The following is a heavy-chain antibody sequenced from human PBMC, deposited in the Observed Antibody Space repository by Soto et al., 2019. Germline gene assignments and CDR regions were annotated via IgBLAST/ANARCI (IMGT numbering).Heavy chain of an antibody. J-gene: IGHJ1*01. CDR2: ISPSGTT. CDR1: GGSFSENY. Sequence: QVHLEQWGAGLLKPSETLSLSCGVSGGSFSENYWTWFRQPPGKRLERIGEISPSGTTKYVPSLKSPVTTSKNTSKNQFSLKVAYATAEDTAVYVCATSVWFGTQPEIWGQGTLVTVAS. CDR3: ATSVWFGTQPEI. D-gene: IGHD3-10*01. V-gene: IGHV4-34*01.